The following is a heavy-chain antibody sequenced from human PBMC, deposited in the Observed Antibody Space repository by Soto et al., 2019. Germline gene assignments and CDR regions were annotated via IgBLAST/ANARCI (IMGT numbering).Heavy chain of an antibody. CDR2: ISWNSGSI. V-gene: IGHV3-9*01. Sequence: DVQLVESGGGLVQPGRSLRLSCAASGFTFDDYAMHWVRQAPGKGLEWVSGISWNSGSIGYADSVKGRFTISRDNAKNSLYLQMNSLRAEDTALYYCAKARRGGVVTNGDFDYWGQGTLVTVSS. CDR1: GFTFDDYA. J-gene: IGHJ4*02. D-gene: IGHD3-3*01. CDR3: AKARRGGVVTNGDFDY.